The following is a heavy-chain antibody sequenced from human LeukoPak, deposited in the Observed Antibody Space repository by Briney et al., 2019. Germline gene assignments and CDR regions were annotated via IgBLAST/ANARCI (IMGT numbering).Heavy chain of an antibody. Sequence: SETLSLTCAVSGGSISSSSGNCWTWVRQPPGKGLEWIGEIYHSGSTNYNPSLKSRVTMLLDKSKNQFSLKLSSVTAADTAVYYCARNGGNSDFDYWGQGTLVTVSS. CDR2: IYHSGST. D-gene: IGHD4-23*01. J-gene: IGHJ4*02. CDR3: ARNGGNSDFDY. CDR1: GGSISSSSGNC. V-gene: IGHV4-4*02.